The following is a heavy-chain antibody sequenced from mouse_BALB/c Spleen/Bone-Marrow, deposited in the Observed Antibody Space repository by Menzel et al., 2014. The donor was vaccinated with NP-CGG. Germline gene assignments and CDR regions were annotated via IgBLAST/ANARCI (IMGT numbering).Heavy chain of an antibody. J-gene: IGHJ3*01. V-gene: IGHV5-12-2*01. CDR3: ATLTGMSY. CDR1: GFPFSSYT. CDR2: ITNGGGST. D-gene: IGHD4-1*01. Sequence: EVQVVESGGGLVQPGGSLKLSCAASGFPFSSYTMSWVRQTPEKRLEWVAFITNGGGSTYYPDTLKGRFTISRDDAKNTLYLQMSSLKSEDTAMYYCATLTGMSYWGQGTLVTVSA.